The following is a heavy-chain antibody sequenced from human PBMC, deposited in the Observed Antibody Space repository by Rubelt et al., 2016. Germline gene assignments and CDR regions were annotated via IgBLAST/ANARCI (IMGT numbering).Heavy chain of an antibody. CDR1: GYSFTSYW. CDR3: ARHAGDGGNSEDWFDP. Sequence: EVQLVQSGAEVKKPGESLRISCKGSGYSFTSYWISWVRQMPGKGLEWMGRIDPSDSYTNYSPSFQGHVTISADKCISTAYLQWSSLKASDTAMYYCARHAGDGGNSEDWFDPWGQGTLVTVSS. V-gene: IGHV5-10-1*01. D-gene: IGHD4-23*01. CDR2: IDPSDSYT. J-gene: IGHJ5*02.